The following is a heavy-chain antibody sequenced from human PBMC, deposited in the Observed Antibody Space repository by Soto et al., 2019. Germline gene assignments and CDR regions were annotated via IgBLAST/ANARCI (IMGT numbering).Heavy chain of an antibody. CDR3: ARWGTTGGLDV. J-gene: IGHJ4*02. Sequence: EVQLVESGGGLVQPGGSLRLSCAASGFTFSSYEMNWVRQAPGKGLEWVSYISSSGSTIYYADSVKGRFTISRDNAKNSLYLQMNSLRAEDTAVYYCARWGTTGGLDVWGQGTLVSVSS. CDR2: ISSSGSTI. CDR1: GFTFSSYE. D-gene: IGHD3-16*01. V-gene: IGHV3-48*03.